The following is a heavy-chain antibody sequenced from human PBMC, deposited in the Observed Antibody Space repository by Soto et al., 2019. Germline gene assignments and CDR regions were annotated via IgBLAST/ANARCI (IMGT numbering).Heavy chain of an antibody. CDR3: ARPRDTTIVVMDHAFDI. CDR2: MNPNSGNT. Sequence: GASVKVSCKASGYTFTSYDINWVRQATGQGLEWMGWMNPNSGNTGYAQKFQGRVTMTRNTSISTAYMELSSLRSEDTAVYYCARPRDTTIVVMDHAFDIWGQGTMVTVSS. D-gene: IGHD3-22*01. CDR1: GYTFTSYD. V-gene: IGHV1-8*01. J-gene: IGHJ3*02.